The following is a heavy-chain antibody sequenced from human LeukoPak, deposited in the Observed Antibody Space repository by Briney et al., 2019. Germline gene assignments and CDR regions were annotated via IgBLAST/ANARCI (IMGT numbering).Heavy chain of an antibody. CDR3: ASGAWATRLHS. CDR1: GESLNYYY. J-gene: IGHJ4*02. Sequence: SDTLSLTCAVYGESLNYYYWSWIRQSPEKGLEWIGEVFDGKTTNYNPSLKSRVTISVVTSSNQFSLNLKSVTAADTAVYYCASGAWATRLHSWAQGTLVIVSS. CDR2: VFDGKTT. V-gene: IGHV4-34*12. D-gene: IGHD5-24*01.